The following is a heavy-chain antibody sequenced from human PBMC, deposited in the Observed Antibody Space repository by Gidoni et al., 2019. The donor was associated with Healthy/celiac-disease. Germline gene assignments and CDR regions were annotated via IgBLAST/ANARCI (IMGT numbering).Heavy chain of an antibody. J-gene: IGHJ4*02. Sequence: QVQLVASGGDLVQPGRSLRLSCAASGFTFSTSAMHWVRQAPGKVLGGMVVIWYDGRNKCYADYVKGRFTISRDNTKNTLYLQMNSLRADDTAVYYCARDGGYSSSWLYYYYFDDWGQGTLVTVSS. D-gene: IGHD6-13*01. CDR2: IWYDGRNK. V-gene: IGHV3-33*01. CDR1: GFTFSTSA. CDR3: ARDGGYSSSWLYYYYFDD.